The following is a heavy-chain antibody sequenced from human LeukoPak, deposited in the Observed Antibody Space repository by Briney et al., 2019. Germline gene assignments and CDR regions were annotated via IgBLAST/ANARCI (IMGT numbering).Heavy chain of an antibody. CDR1: GGSISSYY. J-gene: IGHJ4*02. V-gene: IGHV4-59*08. D-gene: IGHD6-19*01. CDR2: IYYSGST. Sequence: PSETLSLTCTVSGGSISSYYWSWIRQPPGKGLGWIGYIYYSGSTNYNPSLKSRVTISVDTSKNQFSMKLSYVTAADTAVYYCARLAIEPYSGGWMDFDCWGQGTLVTVSS. CDR3: ARLAIEPYSGGWMDFDC.